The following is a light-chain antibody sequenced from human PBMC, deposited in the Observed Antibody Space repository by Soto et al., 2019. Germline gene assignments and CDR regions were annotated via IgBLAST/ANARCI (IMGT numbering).Light chain of an antibody. CDR2: EVG. CDR3: SSYTSSNSVV. V-gene: IGLV2-14*01. CDR1: SSDIGTYIY. J-gene: IGLJ2*01. Sequence: QAASVSGSPGQSITISCTGTSSDIGTYIYVSWYLQHPGKAPKLLIYEVGNRPSGVSNRFSGSKSGNTASLTISGLQAEDEADYYCSSYTSSNSVVFGGGTKLTVL.